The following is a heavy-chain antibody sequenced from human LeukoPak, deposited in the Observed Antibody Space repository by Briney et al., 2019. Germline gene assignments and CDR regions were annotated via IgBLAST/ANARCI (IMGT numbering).Heavy chain of an antibody. CDR3: ARVVGRVGYNCPQD. V-gene: IGHV4-59*01. CDR1: GGSISSYY. Sequence: SETLSLTCTVSGGSISSYYWSWIRQPPGKGLEWIGYIYYSGSTNYNPSLKSRVTISVDTSKNQFSLKLSSVTAADTAVYYCARVVGRVGYNCPQDWGQGTLVTVSS. D-gene: IGHD5-24*01. CDR2: IYYSGST. J-gene: IGHJ4*02.